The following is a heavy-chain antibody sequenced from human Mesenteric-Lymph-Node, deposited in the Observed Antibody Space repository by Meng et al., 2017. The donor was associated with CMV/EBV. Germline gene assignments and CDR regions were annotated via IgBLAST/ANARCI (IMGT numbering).Heavy chain of an antibody. D-gene: IGHD6-13*01. CDR1: GFTFSSYA. V-gene: IGHV3-30*04. Sequence: GESLKISCAASGFTFSSYAMHWVRQAPGKGLEWVAVISYDGSNKYYADSVKGRFTISRDNSKNTLYLQMNSLRAEDTAVYYCAREGPEQQLWGYFDYWGQGTLVTVSS. CDR3: AREGPEQQLWGYFDY. J-gene: IGHJ4*02. CDR2: ISYDGSNK.